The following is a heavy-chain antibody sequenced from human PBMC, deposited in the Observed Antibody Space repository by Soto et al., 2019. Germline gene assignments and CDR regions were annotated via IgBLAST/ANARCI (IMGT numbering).Heavy chain of an antibody. CDR3: ARGNSGAFDI. CDR1: GYTLTTYS. J-gene: IGHJ3*02. CDR2: MNALNGDT. Sequence: QVQLVQSGAEVKKPGASVKVSCKASGYTLTTYSMHWVRQAPGQRLEWMGWMNALNGDTKYSQRFQGRLTIIRDTSASTAYMELSSLRSEDTAISYCARGNSGAFDIWGQGTMVTVSS. D-gene: IGHD6-19*01. V-gene: IGHV1-3*01.